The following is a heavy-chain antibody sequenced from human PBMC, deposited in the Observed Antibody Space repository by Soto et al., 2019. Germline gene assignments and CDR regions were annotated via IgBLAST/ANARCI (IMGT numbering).Heavy chain of an antibody. CDR1: GFTFSSYG. CDR3: ARGGGGSLGYFDY. Sequence: PGGSLRLSCAASGFTFSSYGMHWVRQAPGKGLEWVAVIWYDGSNKYYADSVKGRFTISRDNSKNTLYLQMNSLRAEDTAVYYCARGGGGSLGYFDYWGRGTLVTVSS. CDR2: IWYDGSNK. D-gene: IGHD3-16*01. J-gene: IGHJ4*02. V-gene: IGHV3-33*01.